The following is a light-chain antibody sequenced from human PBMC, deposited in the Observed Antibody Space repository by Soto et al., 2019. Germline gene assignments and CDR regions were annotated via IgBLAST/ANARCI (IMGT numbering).Light chain of an antibody. J-gene: IGLJ1*01. CDR1: GNYVFAYNY. V-gene: IGLV2-11*01. CDR2: DVT. Sequence: QSVLSHPRSVSWSPGHSVTISFTGTGNYVFAYNYVSWYQQHPVRHPKLMIYDVTNWPSGFPERFSGSKDSNTASLTISGLQAEDEADYLCCSYAGGYICLCGTGIKDT. CDR3: CSYAGGYICL.